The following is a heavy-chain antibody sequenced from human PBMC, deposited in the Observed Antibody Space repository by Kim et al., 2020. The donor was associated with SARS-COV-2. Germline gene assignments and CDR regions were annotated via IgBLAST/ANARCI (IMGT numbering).Heavy chain of an antibody. Sequence: ASVKVSCKASGYTFRSYGISWVRQAPGQGLECMGWISGYNGNTNYAQKFQGRITMTTNTSTSTVYMELRGLRSDDTAVYYCAREWYAATNWFDPWGQGTLVTVSS. CDR3: AREWYAATNWFDP. CDR1: GYTFRSYG. CDR2: ISGYNGNT. J-gene: IGHJ5*02. D-gene: IGHD2-15*01. V-gene: IGHV1-18*04.